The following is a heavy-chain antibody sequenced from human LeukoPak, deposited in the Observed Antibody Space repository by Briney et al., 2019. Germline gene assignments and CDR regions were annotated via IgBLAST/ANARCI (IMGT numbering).Heavy chain of an antibody. CDR3: AREKYCGGDCFGIRWYYFDY. V-gene: IGHV4-34*01. CDR1: GGSFSGYY. D-gene: IGHD2-21*01. Sequence: PSETLSLTCAVYGGSFSGYYWSWIRQPPGKGLEWIGEINHNGSTNYNPSLKSRVTISVDTSKNQFSLKLSSVTAADTAVYYCAREKYCGGDCFGIRWYYFDYWGQGTLVTVSS. CDR2: INHNGST. J-gene: IGHJ4*02.